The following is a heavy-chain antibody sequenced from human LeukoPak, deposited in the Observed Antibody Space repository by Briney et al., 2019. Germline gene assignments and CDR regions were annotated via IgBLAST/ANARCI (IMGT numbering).Heavy chain of an antibody. CDR3: ARVITYSSSSPTYYYYYMDV. J-gene: IGHJ6*03. V-gene: IGHV1-69*06. D-gene: IGHD6-6*01. Sequence: ASVKVSCKASGGTFSDYTVSWVRQAPGQGLEWMGGIIPILGTVNYAQKFQGRVTLTAEKSTSTAYMELSSLRSEDTAVYYCARVITYSSSSPTYYYYYMDVWGKGTTVTVSS. CDR1: GGTFSDYT. CDR2: IIPILGTV.